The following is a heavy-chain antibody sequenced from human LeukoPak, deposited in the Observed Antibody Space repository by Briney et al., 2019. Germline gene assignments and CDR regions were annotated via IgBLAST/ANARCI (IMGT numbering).Heavy chain of an antibody. CDR3: VKGVRMGVTSAFDI. D-gene: IGHD1-26*01. Sequence: GGSLRLSCAASGFTFSSYEMNWVRQAPGKGLEWVSYISSSGSTIYYADSVKGRFTISRDNSKNTLYLQMNSLRAEDTAVYYCVKGVRMGVTSAFDIWGQGTMVTVSS. CDR2: ISSSGSTI. CDR1: GFTFSSYE. V-gene: IGHV3-48*03. J-gene: IGHJ3*02.